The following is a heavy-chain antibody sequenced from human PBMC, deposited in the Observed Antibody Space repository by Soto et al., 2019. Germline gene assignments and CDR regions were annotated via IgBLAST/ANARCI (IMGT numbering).Heavy chain of an antibody. D-gene: IGHD3-22*01. J-gene: IGHJ6*02. CDR1: GGSVSSGNYY. CDR3: ARSYDSSGYYYYAMDV. CDR2: IYSSGST. Sequence: QVQLQESGPGLVKPSETLSLTCIVSGGSVSSGNYYWNWIRQPPGKGLEWIGYIYSSGSTKYSPSLTSRVTISVDTSKNQFSLNLRSVTAADTAVYYCARSYDSSGYYYYAMDVWGQGTTVTVSS. V-gene: IGHV4-61*01.